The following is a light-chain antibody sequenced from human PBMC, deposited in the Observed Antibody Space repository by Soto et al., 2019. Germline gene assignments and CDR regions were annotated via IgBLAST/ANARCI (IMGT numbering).Light chain of an antibody. CDR3: NSHTSGDFRV. J-gene: IGLJ1*01. CDR2: EVS. CDR1: SSDVGRYNH. Sequence: QSALTQPASVSGSPGQSITISCTGTSSDVGRYNHVSWYQHHPGEAPKLIISEVSNRPSGVSNRFSGSKSGYTASLTISGLQAEDEADYYCNSHTSGDFRVFGTGTKLTVL. V-gene: IGLV2-14*01.